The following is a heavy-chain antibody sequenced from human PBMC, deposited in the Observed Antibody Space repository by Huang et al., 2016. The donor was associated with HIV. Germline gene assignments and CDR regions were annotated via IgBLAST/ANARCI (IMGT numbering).Heavy chain of an antibody. CDR1: GFPFNNHA. CDR2: ISNDGNNN. V-gene: IGHV3-30-3*01. Sequence: QVQLVESGGGVVQPGRSLRLSCAASGFPFNNHAMHWVRQAPGKGRDWVAVISNDGNNNYYADSVKGRFTISRDRSKSTLFLHMTSLRTEDTAVYYCARAKDTWDAYDIWGQGTMVIVSS. J-gene: IGHJ3*02. CDR3: ARAKDTWDAYDI. D-gene: IGHD5-18*01.